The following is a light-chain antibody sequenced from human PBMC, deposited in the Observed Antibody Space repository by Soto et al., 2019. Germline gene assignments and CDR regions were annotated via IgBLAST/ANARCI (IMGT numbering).Light chain of an antibody. CDR1: QSLVHSDGNTY. J-gene: IGKJ1*01. Sequence: IVMTQTPLSSPVALGQPASISCRSSQSLVHSDGNTYLSWLQQRPGQPPRLLIYQISRRFSGVPDRCSGSGAGAYFTLKISRVEPEDAGIYYCMQATQGPQWTFGQGTKLEIK. CDR2: QIS. CDR3: MQATQGPQWT. V-gene: IGKV2-24*01.